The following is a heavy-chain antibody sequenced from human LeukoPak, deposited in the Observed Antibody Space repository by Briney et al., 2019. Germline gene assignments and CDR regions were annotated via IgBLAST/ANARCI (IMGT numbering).Heavy chain of an antibody. Sequence: GESLKISCKGSGYSFTSYWIGWVRQMPGKGLEWMGIIYPGDSDTRYSPPFQGQVTISADKSISTAYLQWSSLKASDTAMYYCARHGAAGTAVYYYYGMDVWGQGTTVTVSS. J-gene: IGHJ6*02. V-gene: IGHV5-51*01. CDR1: GYSFTSYW. CDR3: ARHGAAGTAVYYYYGMDV. D-gene: IGHD6-13*01. CDR2: IYPGDSDT.